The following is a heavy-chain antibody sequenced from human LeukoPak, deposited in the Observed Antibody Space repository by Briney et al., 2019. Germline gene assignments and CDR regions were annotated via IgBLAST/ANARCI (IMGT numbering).Heavy chain of an antibody. V-gene: IGHV1-69*05. J-gene: IGHJ4*02. CDR3: ARSGYDSSGYSDTPYYFDY. Sequence: SVKVSCKASGGTFSSYAISWVRQAPGQGLEWMGGIIPIFGTANYAQKFQGRVTITTDESTSTAYMELSSLRSEDTAVYYCARSGYDSSGYSDTPYYFDYWGQGTLVTVSS. CDR1: GGTFSSYA. CDR2: IIPIFGTA. D-gene: IGHD3-22*01.